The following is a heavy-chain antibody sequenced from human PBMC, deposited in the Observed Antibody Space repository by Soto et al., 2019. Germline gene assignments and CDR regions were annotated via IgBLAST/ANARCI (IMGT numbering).Heavy chain of an antibody. Sequence: GGSLRLSCTASGFTFSNAWMNWVRQAPGKGLEWVGRIKSKTDGGTTDYAAPVKGRFTISRDDSKNTLYLQMNSLKTEDTAVYYCTTDRAMVRGRFNPGYYGMDVWGQGTTVTVSS. J-gene: IGHJ6*02. V-gene: IGHV3-15*07. CDR1: GFTFSNAW. CDR2: IKSKTDGGTT. CDR3: TTDRAMVRGRFNPGYYGMDV. D-gene: IGHD3-10*01.